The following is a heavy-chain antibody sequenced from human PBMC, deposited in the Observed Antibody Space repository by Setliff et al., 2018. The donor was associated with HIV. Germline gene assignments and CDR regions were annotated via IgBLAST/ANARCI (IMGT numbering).Heavy chain of an antibody. D-gene: IGHD5-12*01. Sequence: GGSLRLSCEASGFIFTTYGMHWVRQAPGKGLEWVAFIRSDETNKYYSDSVKGRFTISRDTSKNTLFLQINSLRPEDTAVYYCARISVASRYNSDMDVWGKGTTVTVSS. CDR3: ARISVASRYNSDMDV. V-gene: IGHV3-30*02. J-gene: IGHJ6*03. CDR2: IRSDETNK. CDR1: GFIFTTYG.